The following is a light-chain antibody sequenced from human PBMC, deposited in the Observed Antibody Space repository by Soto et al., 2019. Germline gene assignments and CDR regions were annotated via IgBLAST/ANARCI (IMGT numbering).Light chain of an antibody. J-gene: IGKJ5*01. Sequence: EIVMTQSPATLSVSPGERATLPCRASQSVSSNLAWYQQRPGQAPRLLIYGASTRATGIPARFSGSGSGTEFTLTISRLQSEDFAVYYCQQYNNWPRSITFGQGTRLEIK. CDR3: QQYNNWPRSIT. V-gene: IGKV3-15*01. CDR2: GAS. CDR1: QSVSSN.